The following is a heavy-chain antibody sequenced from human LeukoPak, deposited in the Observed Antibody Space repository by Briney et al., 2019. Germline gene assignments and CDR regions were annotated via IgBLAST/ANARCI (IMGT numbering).Heavy chain of an antibody. CDR3: AKAGGWAYGDYERRFDP. CDR1: GGTFSNYA. J-gene: IGHJ5*02. CDR2: ISVYHGDT. Sequence: ASVKVSCKASGGTFSNYAISWVRQAPGQGLEWMGWISVYHGDTNYAQKFQGRVTMTADTSTNTAYMELRSLRSDDTAVYYCAKAGGWAYGDYERRFDPWGQGTLVTVSS. V-gene: IGHV1-18*04. D-gene: IGHD4-17*01.